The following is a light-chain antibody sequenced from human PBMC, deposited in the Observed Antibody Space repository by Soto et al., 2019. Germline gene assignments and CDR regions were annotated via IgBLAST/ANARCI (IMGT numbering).Light chain of an antibody. Sequence: EIVLTQSQGTLSLYPGESATLSCRASQSVSSSYLAWYQQKPGQAHRVLIYGASSRATGIPDRFSGSVSGTDFILTISRVEPEDFAVYYCQQFGTSSLVTVGPCTKVAIK. CDR1: QSVSSSY. J-gene: IGKJ3*01. V-gene: IGKV3-20*01. CDR2: GAS. CDR3: QQFGTSSLVT.